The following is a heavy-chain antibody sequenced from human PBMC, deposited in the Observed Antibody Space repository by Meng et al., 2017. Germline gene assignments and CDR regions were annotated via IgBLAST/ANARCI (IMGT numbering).Heavy chain of an antibody. Sequence: QVERVGSGGGVVQPGRSLGLSCAASGFTFSSYGMHWVRQAPGKGLEWVAVIWYDGSNKYYADSVKGRFTISRDNSKNTLYLQMNSLRAEDTAVYYCAREGQLWARNFDYWGQGTLVTVSS. V-gene: IGHV3-33*01. J-gene: IGHJ4*02. D-gene: IGHD5-18*01. CDR1: GFTFSSYG. CDR2: IWYDGSNK. CDR3: AREGQLWARNFDY.